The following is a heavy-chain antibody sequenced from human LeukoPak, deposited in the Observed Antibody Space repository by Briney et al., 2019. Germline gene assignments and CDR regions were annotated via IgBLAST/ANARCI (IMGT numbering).Heavy chain of an antibody. J-gene: IGHJ5*02. CDR1: SGSIISGSYY. V-gene: IGHV4-61*02. CDR3: ARSPSAGWFDP. CDR2: ISSSGNT. Sequence: SQTLSLTCTVSSGSIISGSYYWSWIRQPAGKGLEWIGRISSSGNTNYNPSLKSRVTISIDTSKSQFSLKLSSVTAADTAVYYCARSPSAGWFDPWGQGTLVTVSS.